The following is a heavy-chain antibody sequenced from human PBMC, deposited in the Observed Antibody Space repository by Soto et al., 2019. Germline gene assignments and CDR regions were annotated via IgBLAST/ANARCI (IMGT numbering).Heavy chain of an antibody. D-gene: IGHD3-3*01. Sequence: GGSLRLSCAASGFTFSSYDMHWVRQAPGKGLEWVAVISYDGSNKYYADSVKGRFTISRDNSKNTLYLQMNSLRAEDTAVYYCAKGFTIFGVVRLFDYWGQGTLVTVSS. CDR1: GFTFSSYD. V-gene: IGHV3-30*18. J-gene: IGHJ4*02. CDR3: AKGFTIFGVVRLFDY. CDR2: ISYDGSNK.